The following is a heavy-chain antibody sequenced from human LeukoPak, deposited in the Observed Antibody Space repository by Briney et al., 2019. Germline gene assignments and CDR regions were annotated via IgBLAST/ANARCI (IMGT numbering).Heavy chain of an antibody. V-gene: IGHV4-4*07. CDR3: ARGASYYDIRRRSEFDP. D-gene: IGHD3-9*01. Sequence: SETLSLTCTVSGGSISSYYWSWIRQPAGKGLEWIGRIYTSGSTNYNPSLKSRATMSVDTSKNQFSLKLSSVTAADTAMYYCARGASYYDIRRRSEFDPWGQGTLVTVSS. CDR1: GGSISSYY. J-gene: IGHJ5*02. CDR2: IYTSGST.